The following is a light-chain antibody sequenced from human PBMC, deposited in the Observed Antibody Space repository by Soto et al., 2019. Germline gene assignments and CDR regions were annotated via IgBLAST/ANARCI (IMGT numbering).Light chain of an antibody. J-gene: IGKJ4*01. CDR3: QQYYSTPPLT. CDR2: WAS. Sequence: DLVITQSPDSLAFSLGERATINCKSNQSVLYSSNNKNYLAWYQQKPGQPPKLLIYWASTRESGVPDRFSGSGSGTDFTLTISSLQAEDVAVYYCQQYYSTPPLTFGGGTKVDIK. CDR1: QSVLYSSNNKNY. V-gene: IGKV4-1*01.